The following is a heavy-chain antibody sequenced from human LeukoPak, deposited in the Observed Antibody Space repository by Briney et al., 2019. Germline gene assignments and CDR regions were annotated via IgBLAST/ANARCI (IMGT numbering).Heavy chain of an antibody. V-gene: IGHV3-21*01. CDR1: GFAFSSYS. Sequence: PGGSLRLSCAASGFAFSSYSMTWVRQAPGKGLEWVSSITSSSSYLYYADSVKGRFTISRDDAKNSLYLQMNSLRVEDTAVYYCARERHTFDPWGQGTLVTVSS. J-gene: IGHJ5*02. CDR3: ARERHTFDP. CDR2: ITSSSSYL. D-gene: IGHD6-25*01.